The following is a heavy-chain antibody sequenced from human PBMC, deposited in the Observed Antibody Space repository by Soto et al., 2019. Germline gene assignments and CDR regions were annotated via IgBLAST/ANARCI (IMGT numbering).Heavy chain of an antibody. J-gene: IGHJ6*02. CDR1: GGSISSYY. V-gene: IGHV4-59*01. D-gene: IGHD3-9*01. Sequence: PSETLSLTCTVSGGSISSYYWSWIRQPPGKGLEWIGYIYYSGSTNYNPSLKSRVTISVDTSKNQFSLKLSSVTAADTAVYYCAGYYDILPGYYNSDGMDVWGQGTTVTVYS. CDR3: AGYYDILPGYYNSDGMDV. CDR2: IYYSGST.